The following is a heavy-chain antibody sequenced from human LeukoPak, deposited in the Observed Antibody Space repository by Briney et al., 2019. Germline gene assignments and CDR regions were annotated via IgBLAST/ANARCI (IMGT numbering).Heavy chain of an antibody. Sequence: GGSLRLSCAASGFTFSIYWMSWMRQAPGKGLEWVANIKYDGYEEYYVDSVKGRFTISRDNAKNSLYLQLNSLRVEDTAVYYCKSGGAAPGSFDYWGQGTLVTVSP. J-gene: IGHJ4*02. D-gene: IGHD1-1*01. CDR2: IKYDGYEE. V-gene: IGHV3-7*01. CDR1: GFTFSIYW. CDR3: KSGGAAPGSFDY.